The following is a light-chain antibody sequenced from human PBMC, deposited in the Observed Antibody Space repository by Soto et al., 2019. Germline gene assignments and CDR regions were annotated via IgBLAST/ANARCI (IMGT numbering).Light chain of an antibody. J-gene: IGKJ3*01. CDR3: QQYGTPLFT. CDR1: QSVTNNF. CDR2: GAS. V-gene: IGKV3-20*01. Sequence: IVLTQSPGTLSFSPGERATLSCGASQSVTNNFLAWYQQKPGQAPRLLIYGASSRATGVPDRFSGSGSGTDFTLTISRLEPGDFAVYYCQQYGTPLFTFGPGT.